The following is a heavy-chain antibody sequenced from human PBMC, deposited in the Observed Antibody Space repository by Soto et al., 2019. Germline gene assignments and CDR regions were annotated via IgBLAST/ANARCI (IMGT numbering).Heavy chain of an antibody. Sequence: QITLKESGPALVKPTQTLTLTCTLSGFSVSRSGSSVGWIRQPPGKALEWLALSYWDDTQRYNPSLRRRLTISRDTSKNQVVLSMTTMYPVDTATYFCAAQLTADGYFDIWGRGTLVSVSS. CDR1: GFSVSRSGSS. V-gene: IGHV2-5*02. D-gene: IGHD1-1*01. J-gene: IGHJ2*01. CDR2: SYWDDTQ. CDR3: AAQLTADGYFDI.